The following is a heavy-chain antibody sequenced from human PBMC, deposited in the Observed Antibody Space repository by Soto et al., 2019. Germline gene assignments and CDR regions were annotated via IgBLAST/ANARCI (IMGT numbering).Heavy chain of an antibody. CDR2: IIPIIGTT. V-gene: IGHV1-69*01. J-gene: IGHJ3*02. CDR1: GGTFSSSA. Sequence: QVQLVQSGSEVKSPGSSVRVSCKASGGTFSSSAINWVRQAHGQGLEWMGGIIPIIGTTHYAQNFQGRVSITADESTTTAYMDLSSLRSDDTAVYYCARDTALAQAFDIWGQGTMVTVSA. D-gene: IGHD2-21*02. CDR3: ARDTALAQAFDI.